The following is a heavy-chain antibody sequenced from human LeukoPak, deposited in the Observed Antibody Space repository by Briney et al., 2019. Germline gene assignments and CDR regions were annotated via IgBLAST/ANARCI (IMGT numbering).Heavy chain of an antibody. J-gene: IGHJ6*02. Sequence: GGSLRLPCAASGFTFNSYAMSWVRRSPGEGLECVSGISDGGGRANYADSVKGRFTISRDNAKNTLYLQMNSLRAEDTAVYYCAKAAAELSYYYYGMDVWGQGTTVTVSS. CDR3: AKAAAELSYYYYGMDV. D-gene: IGHD1-26*01. CDR2: ISDGGGRA. CDR1: GFTFNSYA. V-gene: IGHV3-23*01.